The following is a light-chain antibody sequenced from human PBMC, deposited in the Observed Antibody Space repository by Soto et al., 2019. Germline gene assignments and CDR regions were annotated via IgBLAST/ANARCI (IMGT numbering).Light chain of an antibody. CDR3: QQYNNWPPA. CDR2: GAS. Sequence: DIVMTQSPATLSVSPGERATLSCRASQSVNGNLAWYQQNPGQAPRLLIYGASTRATGIPARFSGSGSGTEFTLTISSLQSEDFAVYYCQQYNNWPPAFGQGTKVEIK. CDR1: QSVNGN. V-gene: IGKV3-15*01. J-gene: IGKJ1*01.